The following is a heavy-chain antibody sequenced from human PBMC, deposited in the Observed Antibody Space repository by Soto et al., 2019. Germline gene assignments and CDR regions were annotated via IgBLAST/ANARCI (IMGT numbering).Heavy chain of an antibody. J-gene: IGHJ6*02. D-gene: IGHD2-2*01. Sequence: GGSLRLSCRGSGFTFGGYAMSWFRQAPGKGLEWVGFIRSKAYGGTTEYAASVKGRFTILRDDSESVAYLQMDSLKADDTAVYYCARVDCSSTSCYFIMDVWGQATTVTVSS. V-gene: IGHV3-49*03. CDR2: IRSKAYGGTT. CDR1: GFTFGGYA. CDR3: ARVDCSSTSCYFIMDV.